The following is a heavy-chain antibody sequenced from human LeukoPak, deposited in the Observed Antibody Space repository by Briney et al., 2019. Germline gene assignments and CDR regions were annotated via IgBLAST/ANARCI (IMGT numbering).Heavy chain of an antibody. V-gene: IGHV1-69*01. CDR1: GGTFSTYA. CDR3: ARGGEYCSGGRCYSGVYYDS. J-gene: IGHJ4*02. CDR2: IIPIFGTE. D-gene: IGHD2-15*01. Sequence: ASVKVSCKASGGTFSTYAISWVRQAPGQGLEWMGGIIPIFGTEDYPQKFQGGVTITADESTSTANMELSSRRSEDTAVYYCARGGEYCSGGRCYSGVYYDSWGQGTLVTVSS.